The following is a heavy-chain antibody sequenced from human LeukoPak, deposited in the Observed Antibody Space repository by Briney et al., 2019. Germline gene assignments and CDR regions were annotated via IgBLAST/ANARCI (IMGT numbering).Heavy chain of an antibody. Sequence: PSETLSLTCTVSGGSISDYYWSWIRQPAGKGLEWIGRIYTSGGTDYNPSLKSRVTMSVDTSKNQFSLEPNSVTAADTAVYYCARTSTLGGYYFCYMDVWGKGTTVSVS. CDR1: GGSISDYY. J-gene: IGHJ6*03. V-gene: IGHV4-4*07. CDR3: ARTSTLGGYYFCYMDV. CDR2: IYTSGGT.